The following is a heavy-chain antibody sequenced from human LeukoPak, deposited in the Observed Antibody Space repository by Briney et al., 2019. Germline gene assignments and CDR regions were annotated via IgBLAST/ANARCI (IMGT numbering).Heavy chain of an antibody. V-gene: IGHV3-11*01. D-gene: IGHD1-20*01. Sequence: GGSLRLSCAASGFTFSDFYMSWIRQAPGKGLEWVSYISSSGSNIYYADSVKGRFTISRDNAKNTLYLQMNSLRADDTAVYYCARRRYNWNAIDYGGQGTLVTVSS. CDR1: GFTFSDFY. CDR2: ISSSGSNI. J-gene: IGHJ4*02. CDR3: ARRRYNWNAIDY.